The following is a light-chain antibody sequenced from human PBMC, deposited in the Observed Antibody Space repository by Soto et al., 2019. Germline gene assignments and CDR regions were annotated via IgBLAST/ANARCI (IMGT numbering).Light chain of an antibody. J-gene: IGKJ5*01. Sequence: DIQMTQSPSAMSASVGDRVTITCRASQGISNYLAWFKQKQGKVPKXXSYAASSLQSGVPSRFRGSGSGTEFTLTISSLKPEDFETYYCLQHNSYPITFGQGTRLEIK. CDR3: LQHNSYPIT. V-gene: IGKV1-17*03. CDR1: QGISNY. CDR2: AAS.